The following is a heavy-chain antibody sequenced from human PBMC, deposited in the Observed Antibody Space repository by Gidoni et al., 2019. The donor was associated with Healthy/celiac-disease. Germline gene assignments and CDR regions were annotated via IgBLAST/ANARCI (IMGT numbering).Heavy chain of an antibody. CDR3: ARSWLVLSYFDY. CDR1: GGSISSSSYY. Sequence: QLQLQESGPGLVKPSETLSLTCTVSGGSISSSSYYWGWIRQPPGKGLEWIGSIYFSGSTYYNPSLKSRVTISVDTSKNQFSLKLSSVTAADTAVYYCARSWLVLSYFDYWGQGTLVTVSS. V-gene: IGHV4-39*07. CDR2: IYFSGST. J-gene: IGHJ4*02. D-gene: IGHD6-19*01.